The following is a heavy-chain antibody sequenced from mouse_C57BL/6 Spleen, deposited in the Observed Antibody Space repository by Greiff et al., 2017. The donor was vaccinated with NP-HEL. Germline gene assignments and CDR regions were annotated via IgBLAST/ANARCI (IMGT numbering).Heavy chain of an antibody. Sequence: QVQLQQSGPELVKPGASVKISCKASGYAFSSSWMNWVKQRPGKGLEWIGRIYPGDGDTNYNGKFKGKATLTADKSSSTAYMQLSSLTSEDSAVYVCASGTVVGAMDYWGQGTSVTVSS. J-gene: IGHJ4*01. V-gene: IGHV1-82*01. CDR2: IYPGDGDT. CDR3: ASGTVVGAMDY. CDR1: GYAFSSSW. D-gene: IGHD1-1*01.